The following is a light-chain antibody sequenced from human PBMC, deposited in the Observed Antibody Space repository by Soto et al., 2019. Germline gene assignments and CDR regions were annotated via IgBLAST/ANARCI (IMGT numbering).Light chain of an antibody. Sequence: DIQLTQSPSFLSASVRDRVTISCRASQGISTSLAWYQQKPGKAPKLLISGASTWQSGVPSRFSGSGSGTEFTLTVSSLQPEDFATYYCQQFESYPLTFGGGTKVEIK. CDR3: QQFESYPLT. CDR2: GAS. J-gene: IGKJ4*01. V-gene: IGKV1-9*01. CDR1: QGISTS.